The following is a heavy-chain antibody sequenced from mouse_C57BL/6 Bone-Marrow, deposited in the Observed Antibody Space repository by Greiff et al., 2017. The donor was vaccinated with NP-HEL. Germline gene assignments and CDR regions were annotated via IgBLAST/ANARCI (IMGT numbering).Heavy chain of an antibody. CDR1: GFTFSDYG. Sequence: EVKLMESGGGLVKPGGSLKLSCAASGFTFSDYGMHWVRQAPEKGLAWVAYISSGSSTIYYAATVKGRFTISRDNAKNTLFLQMTSLRSEDTAMYYCARRFITTVEYYFDYWGQGTTLTVSS. CDR3: ARRFITTVEYYFDY. J-gene: IGHJ2*01. V-gene: IGHV5-17*01. CDR2: ISSGSSTI. D-gene: IGHD1-1*01.